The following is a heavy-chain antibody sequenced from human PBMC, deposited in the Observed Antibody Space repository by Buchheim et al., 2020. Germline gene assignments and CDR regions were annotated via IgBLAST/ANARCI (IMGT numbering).Heavy chain of an antibody. Sequence: QITLKESGPTLVKPTQTLTLTCTFSGFSLTTSGVAVGWIRQAPGKALEWLALVHWDDDKRYSPSLKNRLSITKDTAKNQVVLRMTTMDTVDTATYYCARRPEGATIRFDYWGQGIL. V-gene: IGHV2-5*02. J-gene: IGHJ4*02. D-gene: IGHD5-12*01. CDR3: ARRPEGATIRFDY. CDR1: GFSLTTSGVA. CDR2: VHWDDDK.